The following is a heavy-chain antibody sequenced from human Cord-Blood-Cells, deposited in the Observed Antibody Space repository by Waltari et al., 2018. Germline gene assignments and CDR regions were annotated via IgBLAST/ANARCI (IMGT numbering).Heavy chain of an antibody. CDR2: IYYSGIT. V-gene: IGHV4-59*01. CDR3: AREKARAAAGTGGFDP. J-gene: IGHJ5*02. Sequence: QVQLQESGPGLVKPSETLSLTCTVSGGSISSYYWSWIRQPPGKGLEWIGYIYYSGITNYTPSLKSRVTISVDTSKNQFSLKLSSVTAADTAVYYCAREKARAAAGTGGFDPWGQGTLVTVSS. D-gene: IGHD6-13*01. CDR1: GGSISSYY.